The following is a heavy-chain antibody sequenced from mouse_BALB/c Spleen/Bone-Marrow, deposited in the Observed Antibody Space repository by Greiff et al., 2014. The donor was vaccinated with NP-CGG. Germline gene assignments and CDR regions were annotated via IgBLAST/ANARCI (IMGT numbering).Heavy chain of an antibody. CDR2: IRNKPNGYTT. V-gene: IGHV7-3*02. D-gene: IGHD1-1*01. CDR3: AGDDYGRAY. CDR1: GFTFTDYY. J-gene: IGHJ2*01. Sequence: EVHLVESGGGLVQPGGSLRLSCATSGFTFTDYYMSWVRQPPGKALEWLGFIRNKPNGYTTEYSASVKGRFTISRDNSQSILYLQMNTLRAEDSATYYCAGDDYGRAYWGQGTTLTVSS.